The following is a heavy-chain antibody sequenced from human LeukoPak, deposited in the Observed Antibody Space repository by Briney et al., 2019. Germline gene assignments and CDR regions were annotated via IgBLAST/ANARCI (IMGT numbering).Heavy chain of an antibody. CDR1: GGSISSSSYY. J-gene: IGHJ4*02. V-gene: IGHV4-39*07. CDR3: TGNGYYSLEY. CDR2: IYYSGST. D-gene: IGHD3-3*01. Sequence: SEALSLTCTVSGGSISSSSYYWGWLRQPPGKGLEWIGSIYYSGSTNYNPSLKSRVTISVDTSKNQFSLKLSSVTAADTAVYYCTGNGYYSLEYWGQGTLVTVSS.